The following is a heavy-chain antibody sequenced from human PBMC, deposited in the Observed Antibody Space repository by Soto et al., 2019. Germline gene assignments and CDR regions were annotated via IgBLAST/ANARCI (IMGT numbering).Heavy chain of an antibody. J-gene: IGHJ4*02. V-gene: IGHV3-21*01. CDR2: ISSSSSAI. CDR1: GLSLNSNS. Sequence: VGSLRLSCAGSGLSLNSNSKNWVRQAPGKGLEWVSSISSSSSAIFYGDSVKGRFIISRDNAENSLYLQMNSLRAEDTAVYYCVGHTCPDCYSIGYWGLGALVTV. CDR3: VGHTCPDCYSIGY. D-gene: IGHD2-21*02.